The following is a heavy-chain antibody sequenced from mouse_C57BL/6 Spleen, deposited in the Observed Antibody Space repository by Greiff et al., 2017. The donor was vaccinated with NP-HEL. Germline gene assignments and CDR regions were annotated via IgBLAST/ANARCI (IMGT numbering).Heavy chain of an antibody. D-gene: IGHD1-1*01. CDR1: GFTFSSYA. CDR2: ISDGGSYT. V-gene: IGHV5-4*01. J-gene: IGHJ4*01. CDR3: ARDDYGSGYAMDY. Sequence: EVHLVESGGGLVKPGGSLKLSCAASGFTFSSYAMSWVRQTPEKRLEWVATISDGGSYTYYPDTVKGRFTISRDNAKNNLYQQMSHLKSEDTAMYYCARDDYGSGYAMDYWGQGTSVTVSS.